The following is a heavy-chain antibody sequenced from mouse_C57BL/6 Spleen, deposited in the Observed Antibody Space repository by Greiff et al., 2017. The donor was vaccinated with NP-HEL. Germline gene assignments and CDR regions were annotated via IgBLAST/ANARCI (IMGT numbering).Heavy chain of an antibody. V-gene: IGHV8-8*01. CDR2: IWWDDDK. CDR1: GFSLSTFGMG. Sequence: QVTLKESGPGILQPSQTLSLTCSFSGFSLSTFGMGVGWIRQPSGKGLEWLAHIWWDDDKYYNPALKSRLTISKDTSKNQVFLKIANVDTADTATYYCARMPHYYGSSYVWYFDVWGTGTTVTVSS. D-gene: IGHD1-1*01. CDR3: ARMPHYYGSSYVWYFDV. J-gene: IGHJ1*03.